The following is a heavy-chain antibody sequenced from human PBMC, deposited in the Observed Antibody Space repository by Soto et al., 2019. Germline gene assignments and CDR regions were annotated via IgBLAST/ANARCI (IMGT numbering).Heavy chain of an antibody. CDR3: AKDRGGTGYSSSGYYYYGMDV. V-gene: IGHV3-30*18. J-gene: IGHJ6*02. CDR2: ISYDGSNK. Sequence: GGSLRLSCAASGFTFSSYGMHWVRQAPGKGLEWVAVISYDGSNKYYADSVKGRFTISRDNSKNTLYLQMNSLRAEDTAVYYCAKDRGGTGYSSSGYYYYGMDVWGQGTTVTVSS. D-gene: IGHD6-6*01. CDR1: GFTFSSYG.